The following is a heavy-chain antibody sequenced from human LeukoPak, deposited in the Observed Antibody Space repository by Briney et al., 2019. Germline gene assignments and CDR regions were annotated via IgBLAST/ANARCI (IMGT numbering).Heavy chain of an antibody. D-gene: IGHD7-27*01. CDR3: ARGNWAEDGYFDY. V-gene: IGHV3-48*03. J-gene: IGHJ4*02. CDR2: ISSSGSTI. Sequence: GGSLRLSCAASGFTFSSYEMKWVRQAPGRGLEWVSYISSSGSTIYYADSVKGRFTISRDNAKNSLYLQMNSLRAEDTAVYYCARGNWAEDGYFDYWGQGTLVTVSS. CDR1: GFTFSSYE.